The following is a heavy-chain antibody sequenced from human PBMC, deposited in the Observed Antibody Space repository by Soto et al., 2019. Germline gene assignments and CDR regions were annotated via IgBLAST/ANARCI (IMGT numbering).Heavy chain of an antibody. CDR3: ASGHDAYKVRY. CDR1: GDSVISTTW. D-gene: IGHD1-1*01. J-gene: IGHJ4*02. V-gene: IGHV4-4*02. Sequence: SETLSLTCVVSGDSVISTTWWSWVRQTPGKGLEWIGEVFHSGITNKNPSLESRVTISVDTSKNQFSLNLTSVTAADTAVYFCASGHDAYKVRYWGQGTLVTVSS. CDR2: VFHSGIT.